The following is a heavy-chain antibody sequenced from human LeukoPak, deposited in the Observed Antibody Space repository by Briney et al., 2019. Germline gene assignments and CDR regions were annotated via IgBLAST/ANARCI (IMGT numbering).Heavy chain of an antibody. CDR1: GFYFSGYS. CDR2: INTGSTYM. Sequence: GGSLRFSCAASGFYFSGYSMNWVRQAPGKGLEWVSSINTGSTYMYYADSVKGRFTISRDNAKNSLHLQMYSLRAEDTAVYFCARVEATTGRNYHYYYMDFWGRGATVTVSS. V-gene: IGHV3-21*01. CDR3: ARVEATTGRNYHYYYMDF. J-gene: IGHJ6*03. D-gene: IGHD1-1*01.